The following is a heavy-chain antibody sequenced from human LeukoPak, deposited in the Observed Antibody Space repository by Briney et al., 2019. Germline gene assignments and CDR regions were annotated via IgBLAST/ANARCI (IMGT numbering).Heavy chain of an antibody. V-gene: IGHV3-23*01. CDR3: AKDRHYDSSGSYGMDV. J-gene: IGHJ6*02. D-gene: IGHD3-22*01. Sequence: GGSLRLSCAASGFTFSSYAMNWVRQAPGKGLEWVSAISGSGGSTYYADSVKGRFTISRDNSKNTLYLQMSSLRVEDTAVYYCAKDRHYDSSGSYGMDVWGQGTTVTVSS. CDR1: GFTFSSYA. CDR2: ISGSGGST.